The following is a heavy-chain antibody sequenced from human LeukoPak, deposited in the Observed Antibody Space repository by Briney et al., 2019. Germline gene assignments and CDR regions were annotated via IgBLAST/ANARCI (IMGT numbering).Heavy chain of an antibody. CDR3: ARAGRNFGSLDY. Sequence: SETLSLTCTVSGGSISSSSYYWGWIRQPPGKGLEWIGSIYYSGSTYYNPSLKSRVTISVDTSKNQFSLKLSSVTAADTAVYYCARAGRNFGSLDYWGQGTLVTVSS. CDR1: GGSISSSSYY. CDR2: IYYSGST. J-gene: IGHJ4*02. V-gene: IGHV4-39*07. D-gene: IGHD3-3*01.